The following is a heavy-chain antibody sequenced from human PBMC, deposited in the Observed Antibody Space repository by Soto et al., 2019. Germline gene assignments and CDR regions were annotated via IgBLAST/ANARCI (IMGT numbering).Heavy chain of an antibody. CDR2: TYHRGST. D-gene: IGHD6-25*01. V-gene: IGHV4-59*01. CDR3: ARIGGYHGPLDY. CDR1: GVSISSYF. J-gene: IGHJ4*02. Sequence: PSGTLSLTCSVSGVSISSYFWSWIRQAPGRGLEWIGYTYHRGSTNYSPSLKSRAAISLDTSENQFSLKVNSVTAADTAVYYCARIGGYHGPLDYWGQGTPVTVSS.